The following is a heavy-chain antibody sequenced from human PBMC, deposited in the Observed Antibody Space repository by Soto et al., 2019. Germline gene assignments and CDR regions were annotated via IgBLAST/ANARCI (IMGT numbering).Heavy chain of an antibody. D-gene: IGHD6-13*01. CDR1: GCSISSGGYY. CDR3: ARDLGLLEQHGTWFDT. J-gene: IGHJ5*02. CDR2: IYYSGST. V-gene: IGHV4-31*03. Sequence: TLSLPCTVSGCSISSGGYYWIFIRQNPGKGLEWIGYIYYSGSTYYNPSLKSRVTIAVDTSKNQFSLKLRSVTAADPAPFYCARDLGLLEQHGTWFDTRGQGTLVTLYS.